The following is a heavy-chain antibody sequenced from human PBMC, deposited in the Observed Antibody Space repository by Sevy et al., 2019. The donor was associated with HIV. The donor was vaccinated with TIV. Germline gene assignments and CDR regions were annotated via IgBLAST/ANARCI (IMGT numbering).Heavy chain of an antibody. Sequence: GGSLRLSCAASGLTVSSNYMSWVRQAPGKGLEWVSVIYSGGSTYYADSVKGRFTISRDNSKNTLYLQMNSLRAEDTAVYYCARVSPAFIYDDAFDIWGQGTMVTVSS. CDR3: ARVSPAFIYDDAFDI. CDR1: GLTVSSNY. V-gene: IGHV3-53*01. D-gene: IGHD3-3*01. J-gene: IGHJ3*02. CDR2: IYSGGST.